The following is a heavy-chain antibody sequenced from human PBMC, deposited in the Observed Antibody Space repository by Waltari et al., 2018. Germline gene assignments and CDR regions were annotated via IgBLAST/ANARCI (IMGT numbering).Heavy chain of an antibody. J-gene: IGHJ4*02. V-gene: IGHV1-69*05. CDR2: VIPIFGTA. D-gene: IGHD1-1*01. Sequence: QVQLVQSGAEVKKPGSSVKVSCKASGGTFSSYAISGVRQAPGHGLEWMGGVIPIFGTANYAQKFQGRVTMTTDESTSTAYMELSSRSAEDTGMYYWARGIRNELFSDYWGQGTLVTVSS. CDR1: GGTFSSYA. CDR3: ARGIRNELFSDY.